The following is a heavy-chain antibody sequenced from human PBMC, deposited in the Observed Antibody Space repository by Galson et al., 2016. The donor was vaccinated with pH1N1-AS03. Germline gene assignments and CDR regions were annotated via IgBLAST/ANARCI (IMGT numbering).Heavy chain of an antibody. V-gene: IGHV3-48*02. Sequence: LRLSCAASEFTFSIYHMSWVRQAPGKGLEWVSYINSRSDTIYYADSVKGRFTISRDNAKNSLYLQISSLRDDDTAVYYCARDSGYGGTFDNWGQGALVTVSS. J-gene: IGHJ4*02. D-gene: IGHD5-12*01. CDR2: INSRSDTI. CDR1: EFTFSIYH. CDR3: ARDSGYGGTFDN.